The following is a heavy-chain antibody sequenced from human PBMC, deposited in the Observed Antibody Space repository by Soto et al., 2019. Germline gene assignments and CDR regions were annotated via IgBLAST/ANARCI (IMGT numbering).Heavy chain of an antibody. CDR3: ARNSVPGTTHDVYYCGMDV. CDR2: IYYSGST. J-gene: IGHJ6*02. CDR1: GGSVSSSSYS. Sequence: QVQLQESGPGLVKPSETLSLTCTVSGGSVSSSSYSWSWIRQPPGKGLEWIGDIYYSGSTNYNPPLKTRSIISVAPSKNQFSLTRSPVSAADSAVYYWARNSVPGTTHDVYYCGMDVWGQGTTVTVSS. V-gene: IGHV4-61*01. D-gene: IGHD1-7*01.